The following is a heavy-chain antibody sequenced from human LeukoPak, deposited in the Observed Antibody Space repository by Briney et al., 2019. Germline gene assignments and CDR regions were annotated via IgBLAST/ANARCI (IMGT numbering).Heavy chain of an antibody. D-gene: IGHD2-2*01. CDR1: GFTFSSYA. Sequence: GGSLRLSCAASGFTFSSYAMSWVRQAPGKGLEWVSYISSSGSTIYYADSLKGRFTISRDNAKNSLYLQMNSLRAEDTAVYYCAIVPAATDYWGQGTLVTVSS. J-gene: IGHJ4*02. CDR3: AIVPAATDY. V-gene: IGHV3-48*03. CDR2: ISSSGSTI.